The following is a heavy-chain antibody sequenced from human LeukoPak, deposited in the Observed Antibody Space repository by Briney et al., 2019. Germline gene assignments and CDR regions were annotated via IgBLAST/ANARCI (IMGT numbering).Heavy chain of an antibody. CDR1: GGSISSSSYY. Sequence: PSETLSLTCTVSGGSISSSSYYWGWIRQPPGKGLEWIGSIYYSGSTYYNPSLKSRVTISVDTSKNQFSLKLSSVTAADTAVYYCASQQEAVSGSPLGYWGQGTLVTVSS. D-gene: IGHD1-26*01. CDR2: IYYSGST. CDR3: ASQQEAVSGSPLGY. J-gene: IGHJ4*02. V-gene: IGHV4-39*01.